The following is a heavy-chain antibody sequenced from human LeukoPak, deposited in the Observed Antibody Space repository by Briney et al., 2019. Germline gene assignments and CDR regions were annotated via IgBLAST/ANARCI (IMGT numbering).Heavy chain of an antibody. CDR2: ISYDGSNK. CDR3: ARDRNGDYVFDY. Sequence: GGSLRLSCAASGFTFSSYAMHWVRQAPGKGLEWVAVISYDGSNKYYADSVKGRFTISRDNSKNTLYLQMNSLRAEDTAVYYCARDRNGDYVFDYWGQGTLVTVSS. J-gene: IGHJ4*02. CDR1: GFTFSSYA. D-gene: IGHD4-17*01. V-gene: IGHV3-30-3*01.